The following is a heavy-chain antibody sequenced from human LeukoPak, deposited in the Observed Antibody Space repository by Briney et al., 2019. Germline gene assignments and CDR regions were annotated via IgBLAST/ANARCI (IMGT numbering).Heavy chain of an antibody. CDR3: AKQSGADRGHLDF. D-gene: IGHD4/OR15-4a*01. CDR1: VFTFSSYG. CDR2: IPWGGRKK. J-gene: IGHJ4*02. Sequence: PGGSLRLSCAASVFTFSSYGMHWVRQAPGKGLEWVPVIPWGGRKKYCADSVKGRFTISRDNSKNTLYLQMNSLRAEDTAVYYCAKQSGADRGHLDFWGQGTLVTVSS. V-gene: IGHV3-30*18.